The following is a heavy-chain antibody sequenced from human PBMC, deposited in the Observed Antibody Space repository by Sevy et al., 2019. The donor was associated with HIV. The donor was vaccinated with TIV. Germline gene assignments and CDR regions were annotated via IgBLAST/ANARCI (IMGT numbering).Heavy chain of an antibody. CDR3: AREYDYSHYAFDY. V-gene: IGHV3-11*01. CDR2: ITSSGDTI. J-gene: IGHJ4*02. CDR1: GFTFSDYY. Sequence: GGSLRLSCAASGFTFSDYYMTWIRQAPGKGLEWVAYITSSGDTIYYADSVKGRFTISRDNAKNSLYLQMNNLKAEDTAVYYCAREYDYSHYAFDYWGQGTLVTVSS. D-gene: IGHD4-4*01.